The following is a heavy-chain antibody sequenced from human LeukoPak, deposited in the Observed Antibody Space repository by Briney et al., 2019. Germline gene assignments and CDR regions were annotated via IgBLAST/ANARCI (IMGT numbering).Heavy chain of an antibody. V-gene: IGHV3-21*01. D-gene: IGHD2-2*01. CDR1: GFTLSSYS. CDR2: ISSSSSYI. CDR3: ARRYCSSTSCFYYFDY. Sequence: GGSLRLSCAASGFTLSSYSMNWVRQAPGRGLEWVSSISSSSSYIYYADSVKGRFTISRDNAKNSLYLQMNSLRAEDTAVYYCARRYCSSTSCFYYFDYWGQGTLVTVSS. J-gene: IGHJ4*02.